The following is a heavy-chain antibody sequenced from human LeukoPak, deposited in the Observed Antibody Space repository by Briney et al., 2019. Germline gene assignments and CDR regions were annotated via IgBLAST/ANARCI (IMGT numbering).Heavy chain of an antibody. J-gene: IGHJ6*02. Sequence: SETLSLTCTVPGGSISSSSYYWGWIRQPPGKGLEWIGSIYYSGSTYYNPSLKSRVTISVDTSKNQFSLKLSSVTAADTAVYYCASRYCSGGSCYQTPPRAWGQGTTVTVSS. CDR3: ASRYCSGGSCYQTPPRA. D-gene: IGHD2-15*01. V-gene: IGHV4-39*01. CDR1: GGSISSSSYY. CDR2: IYYSGST.